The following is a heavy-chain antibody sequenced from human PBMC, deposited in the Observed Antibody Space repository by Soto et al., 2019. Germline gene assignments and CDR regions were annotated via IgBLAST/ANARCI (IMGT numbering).Heavy chain of an antibody. CDR3: ARESHDILTGPPWVWYFDL. CDR2: INDRGSI. Sequence: QVQLQQWGAGPLRPLETLSLTCGVSGGSFSGYYWAWIRQSPGKGLEWIGEINDRGSINYIPSLKSRVSISVDTSKKHYSLNLRSVTAADTAVYYCARESHDILTGPPWVWYFDLWGRGTLVTVSS. CDR1: GGSFSGYY. V-gene: IGHV4-34*01. J-gene: IGHJ2*01. D-gene: IGHD3-9*01.